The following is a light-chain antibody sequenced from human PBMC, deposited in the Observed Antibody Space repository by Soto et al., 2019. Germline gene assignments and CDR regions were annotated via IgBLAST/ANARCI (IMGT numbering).Light chain of an antibody. V-gene: IGLV3-21*04. CDR1: NIGSKS. J-gene: IGLJ1*01. CDR3: QVCDSSSDHYV. CDR2: YDS. Sequence: SYELTQPPSVSVAPGKTARITWGGNNIGSKSVHWYQQKPGQAPVLVIYYDSDRPSGSPERFSGSNSGNTATLTISRVEAGDEADYYCQVCDSSSDHYVFGTGTQLPVL.